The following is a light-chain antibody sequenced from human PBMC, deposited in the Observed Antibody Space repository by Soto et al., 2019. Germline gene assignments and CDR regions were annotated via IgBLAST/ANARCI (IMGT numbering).Light chain of an antibody. CDR1: QSVSSN. Sequence: PLSRPHGESDSHPYGASQSVSSNLTWYQQKPGQAPKLLIYGASTMATWIPSRFSGSGSGTDFTLTISSLQPEDFAVYYCQQGNKLPFTVGEGAKVDI. V-gene: IGKV3-15*01. J-gene: IGKJ4*02. CDR2: GAS. CDR3: QQGNKLPFT.